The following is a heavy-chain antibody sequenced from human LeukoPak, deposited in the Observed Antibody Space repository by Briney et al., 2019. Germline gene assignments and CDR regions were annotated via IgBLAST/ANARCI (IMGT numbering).Heavy chain of an antibody. V-gene: IGHV4-39*01. CDR3: ARQVGYCSGGSCFPNFDY. J-gene: IGHJ4*02. CDR1: GXSISSSSYY. CDR2: IYYSGST. D-gene: IGHD2-15*01. Sequence: SETLSLTCTVSGXSISSSSYYWGWIRQPPGKVLDRIGGIYYSGSTYYNPSLKSPVTITVDTSNNQFSLQLIDVTAADTAAYLCARQVGYCSGGSCFPNFDYWGQGTLVTVSS.